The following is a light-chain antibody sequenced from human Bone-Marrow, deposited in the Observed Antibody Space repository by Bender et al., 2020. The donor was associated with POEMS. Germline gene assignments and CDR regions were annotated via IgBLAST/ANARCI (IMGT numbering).Light chain of an antibody. CDR3: SSWDDSLSGWV. CDR2: SNY. J-gene: IGLJ3*02. V-gene: IGLV1-44*01. CDR1: SSNIGSNT. Sequence: QSVLTQPPSASGTPGQSVTISCSGSSSNIGSNTVTWYQHLPGTAPRLVVYSNYQRPSGVPARFSGSKSGTSASLAISDIQSEDEGDYYCSSWDDSLSGWVFGGGTKLTVL.